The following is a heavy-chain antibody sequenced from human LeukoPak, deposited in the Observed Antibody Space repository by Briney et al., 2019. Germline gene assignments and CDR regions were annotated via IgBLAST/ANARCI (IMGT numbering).Heavy chain of an antibody. Sequence: GGSLRLSCAASGFTFSSYAMSWVRQAPGKGLEWVSAISGSGGNTYYADSVKGRFTISRDKSKDTLYLQMNSLRAEDTAVYYCAKDGDERYCSGGSCDSGYYFDYWGQGTLVTVSS. V-gene: IGHV3-23*01. D-gene: IGHD2-15*01. CDR2: ISGSGGNT. J-gene: IGHJ4*02. CDR3: AKDGDERYCSGGSCDSGYYFDY. CDR1: GFTFSSYA.